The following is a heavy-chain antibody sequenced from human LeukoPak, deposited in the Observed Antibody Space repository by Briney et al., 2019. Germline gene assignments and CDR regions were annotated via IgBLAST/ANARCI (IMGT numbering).Heavy chain of an antibody. CDR1: GGSISSSSYY. CDR3: AGGDGYNWVYFDY. CDR2: IYYSGST. D-gene: IGHD5-24*01. V-gene: IGHV4-39*07. Sequence: SEALSLTCTVSGGSISSSSYYWGWIRQPPGKGLEWIGSIYYSGSTYYNPSLKSRVTISVDTSKNQFSLKLSSVTAADTAVYYCAGGDGYNWVYFDYWGQGTLVTVSS. J-gene: IGHJ4*02.